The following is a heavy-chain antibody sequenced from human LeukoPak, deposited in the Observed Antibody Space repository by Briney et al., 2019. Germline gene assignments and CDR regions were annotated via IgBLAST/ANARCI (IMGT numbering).Heavy chain of an antibody. CDR1: GGSISSYY. J-gene: IGHJ6*03. CDR2: IYYSGST. V-gene: IGHV4-59*12. D-gene: IGHD6-13*01. Sequence: SETLSLTCTVSGGSISSYYWSWIRQPPGKGLEWIGYIYYSGSTNYNPSLKSRVTISVDTSKNQFSLKLSSVTAADTAVYYCARDLSRGDSSSWYSPSYYYYMDVWGKGTTVTVSS. CDR3: ARDLSRGDSSSWYSPSYYYYMDV.